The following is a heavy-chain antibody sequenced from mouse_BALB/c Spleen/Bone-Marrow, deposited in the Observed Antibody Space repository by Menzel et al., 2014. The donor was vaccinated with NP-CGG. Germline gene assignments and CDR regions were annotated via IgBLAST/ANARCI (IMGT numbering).Heavy chain of an antibody. CDR3: GRGSDDFAY. CDR2: IISYNGDI. J-gene: IGHJ3*01. CDR1: GSFFTAYY. Sequence: DVKLPEPGPEVVTPGASVRISCKVSGSFFTAYYMTWVKESLGKSLEWIGRIISYNGDILYNQQFKAKATLTVDQSSSTAHKERRSMTSEDAADYYGGRGSDDFAYWGQGTPVTV. V-gene: IGHV1-20*01. D-gene: IGHD2-3*01.